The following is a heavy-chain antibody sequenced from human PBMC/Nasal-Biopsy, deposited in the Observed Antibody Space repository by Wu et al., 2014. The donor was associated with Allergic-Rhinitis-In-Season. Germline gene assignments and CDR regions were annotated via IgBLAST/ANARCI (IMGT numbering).Heavy chain of an antibody. Sequence: TLSLTCTVSNGGFMSGYHWSWIRQSAGKGLEWVGRFHINGNTNYNPSLKSRVTMSVDTSKNQFSLNLNSVTAADTAMYYCARSTTMTSFGYWGQGTLVTVSS. CDR3: ARSTTMTSFGY. CDR2: FHINGNT. CDR1: NGGFMSGYH. V-gene: IGHV4-4*07. D-gene: IGHD4-17*01. J-gene: IGHJ4*02.